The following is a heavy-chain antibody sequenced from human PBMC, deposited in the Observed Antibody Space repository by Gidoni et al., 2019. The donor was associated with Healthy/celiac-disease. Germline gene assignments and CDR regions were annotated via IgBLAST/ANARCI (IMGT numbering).Heavy chain of an antibody. V-gene: IGHV2-5*02. CDR3: AHIGGTADYSYNWFDP. J-gene: IGHJ5*02. CDR1: GFSLSTSGVG. D-gene: IGHD4-17*01. CDR2: IYWDDDK. Sequence: QITLKESGPTLVKPTQTLTLTCTFSGFSLSTSGVGVGWLRQPPGKALEWLALIYWDDDKRYSPSLKSRLTITKDTSKNQVVLTMTNMDPVDTATYYCAHIGGTADYSYNWFDPWGQGTLVTVSS.